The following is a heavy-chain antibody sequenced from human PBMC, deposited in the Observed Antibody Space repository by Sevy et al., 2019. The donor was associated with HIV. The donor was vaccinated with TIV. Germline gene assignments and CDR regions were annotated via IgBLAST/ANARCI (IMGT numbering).Heavy chain of an antibody. CDR1: GFAFSTYG. J-gene: IGHJ6*02. Sequence: GESLKISCAASGFAFSTYGLYWVRQAPGKGLEWVAVIWFDGSEKYYADSVKGRFTISRDNSKNTLYLQMNSLTAADTAVYYCARGQGDDYNYGLDVWGQRTTVTVSS. D-gene: IGHD1-26*01. V-gene: IGHV3-33*01. CDR3: ARGQGDDYNYGLDV. CDR2: IWFDGSEK.